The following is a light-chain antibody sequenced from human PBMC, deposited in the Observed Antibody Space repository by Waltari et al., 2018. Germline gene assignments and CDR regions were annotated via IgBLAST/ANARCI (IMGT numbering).Light chain of an antibody. V-gene: IGKV1-9*01. Sequence: DIQLTQPPSFLSASVGDRVTITCRASQGIATFLTWYQLKPGKAPELLIYDASTLRTGVPSRFSASGSGTEFTLTISSLQPEDFATYYCQQFNTFPLTFGGGTKVEVK. J-gene: IGKJ4*01. CDR1: QGIATF. CDR2: DAS. CDR3: QQFNTFPLT.